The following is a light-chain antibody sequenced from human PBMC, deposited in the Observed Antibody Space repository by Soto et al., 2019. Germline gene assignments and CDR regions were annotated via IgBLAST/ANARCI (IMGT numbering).Light chain of an antibody. Sequence: DIVMTQSPASLAVSLCERATINCKSSQSILHSSNNKDFLAWYQQRPGQPPKLLIYWASTRESGVPDRFSGSGSGTDFTLTVSSLQAEDVAVYYCQQSYSTPLTFGGGTKVEL. CDR2: WAS. J-gene: IGKJ4*01. V-gene: IGKV4-1*01. CDR1: QSILHSSNNKDF. CDR3: QQSYSTPLT.